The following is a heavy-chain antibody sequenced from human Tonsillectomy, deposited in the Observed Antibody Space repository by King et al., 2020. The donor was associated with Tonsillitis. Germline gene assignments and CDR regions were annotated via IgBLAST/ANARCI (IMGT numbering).Heavy chain of an antibody. CDR1: GITVSSNY. CDR2: MYSGGTT. D-gene: IGHD6-13*01. CDR3: ARDPPRSAAGTWG. J-gene: IGHJ4*02. Sequence: QLVQSGGGLVQPGGSLRLSCAASGITVSSNYMSWVRQAPGKGLEWVSTMYSGGTTSYADSVKGRFTISRDNSKNTLYLQMNSLRAEDTAVYYCARDPPRSAAGTWGWGQGTLVTVSS. V-gene: IGHV3-66*01.